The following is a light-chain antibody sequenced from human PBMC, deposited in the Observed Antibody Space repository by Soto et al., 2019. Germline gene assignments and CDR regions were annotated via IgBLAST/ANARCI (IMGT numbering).Light chain of an antibody. CDR1: SSDVGGYIY. CDR2: EVN. V-gene: IGLV2-14*01. J-gene: IGLJ2*01. CDR3: SSYTSSSTLVI. Sequence: QSALTQPASVSGSPGQSITISCTGTSSDVGGYIYVSWYQQHPGKAPKLMIYEVNNRPSGVSDRFAGSKSGNTASLSISGLQAEDEADYYCSSYTSSSTLVIFGGGTKVTVL.